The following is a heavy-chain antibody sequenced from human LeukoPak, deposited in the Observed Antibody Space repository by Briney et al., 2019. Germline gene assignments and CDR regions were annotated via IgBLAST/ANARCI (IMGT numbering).Heavy chain of an antibody. V-gene: IGHV3-23*01. D-gene: IGHD5-18*01. J-gene: IGHJ4*02. CDR3: AKVPTGYNYGPEDS. Sequence: PGGSLRLSCAASGFTFSSYAMSWVRQAPGKGLEWVSAISGSGVSTYYADSVKGRFTISRDNSKNTLYLQMNSLRAEDTAVYYCAKVPTGYNYGPEDSWGQGTLVTVSS. CDR2: ISGSGVST. CDR1: GFTFSSYA.